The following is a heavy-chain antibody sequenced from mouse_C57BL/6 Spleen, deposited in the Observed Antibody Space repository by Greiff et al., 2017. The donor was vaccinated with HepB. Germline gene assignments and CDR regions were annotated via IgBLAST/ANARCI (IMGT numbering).Heavy chain of an antibody. CDR2: IYPGDGDT. J-gene: IGHJ2*01. V-gene: IGHV1-82*01. D-gene: IGHD2-10*02. CDR1: GYAFSSSW. Sequence: QVQLQQSGPELVKPGASVKISCKASGYAFSSSWMNWVKQRPGKGLEWIGRIYPGDGDTNYNGKFKGKATLTADKSSSTAYMQLSSLTSEDSAVYFCAVWGFDYWGQGTTLTVSS. CDR3: AVWGFDY.